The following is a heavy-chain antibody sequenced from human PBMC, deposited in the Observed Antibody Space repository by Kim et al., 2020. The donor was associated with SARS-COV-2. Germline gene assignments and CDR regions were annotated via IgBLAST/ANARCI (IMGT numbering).Heavy chain of an antibody. Sequence: SETLSLTCTVSGGSVSSGSYFWSWIRQPPGKGLGWIGYIYYSGNTNSNPSLKSRVTMSVDTSKNQFSLKLRSVTAADTAVYYCARAPNDFWSGYPYYFDYWGQGTLVTVSS. CDR1: GGSVSSGSYF. J-gene: IGHJ4*02. D-gene: IGHD3-3*01. CDR2: IYYSGNT. CDR3: ARAPNDFWSGYPYYFDY. V-gene: IGHV4-61*01.